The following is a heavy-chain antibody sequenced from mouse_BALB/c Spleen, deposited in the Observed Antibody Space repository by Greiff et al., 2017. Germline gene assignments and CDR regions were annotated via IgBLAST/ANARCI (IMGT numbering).Heavy chain of an antibody. J-gene: IGHJ4*01. V-gene: IGHV1-5*01. CDR1: GYTFTSYW. D-gene: IGHD1-1*01. Sequence: DVQLQESGTVLARPGASVKMSCKASGYTFTSYWMHWVKQRPGQGLEWIGAIYPGNSDTSYNQKFKGKAKLTAVTSTSTAYMELSSLTNEDSAVYYCTSDHYYGSSYDAMDYWGQGTSVTVSS. CDR3: TSDHYYGSSYDAMDY. CDR2: IYPGNSDT.